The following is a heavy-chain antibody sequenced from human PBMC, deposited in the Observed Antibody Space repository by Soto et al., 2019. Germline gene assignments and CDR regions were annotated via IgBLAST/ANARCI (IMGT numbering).Heavy chain of an antibody. CDR3: ARSPYYYDSSGEPFDY. D-gene: IGHD3-22*01. V-gene: IGHV3-33*01. Sequence: GGSLRLSCAASGFTFSSYGMHWVRQAPGKGLEWVAVIWYDGSNKYYADSVKGRFTISRDNSKNTLYLQMNSLRAEDTAVYYCARSPYYYDSSGEPFDYWGQGTLVTVSS. J-gene: IGHJ4*02. CDR1: GFTFSSYG. CDR2: IWYDGSNK.